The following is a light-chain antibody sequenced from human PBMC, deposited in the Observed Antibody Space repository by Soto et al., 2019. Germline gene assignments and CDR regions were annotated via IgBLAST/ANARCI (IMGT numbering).Light chain of an antibody. CDR3: QQSYNTPRT. CDR1: QSISSS. CDR2: AAS. J-gene: IGKJ1*01. V-gene: IGKV1-39*01. Sequence: DIQMTQSPSSLSASVGDRVTITCRASQSISSSLNWYQQRPGEAPKLLIYAASSLQSGVPSTFSGSGSGTDFTLTISSLQPEDFATYFCQQSYNTPRTFGQGTKVEIK.